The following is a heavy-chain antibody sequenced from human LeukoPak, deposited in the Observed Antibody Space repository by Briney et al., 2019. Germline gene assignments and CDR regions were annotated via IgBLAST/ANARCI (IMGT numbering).Heavy chain of an antibody. J-gene: IGHJ1*01. CDR2: INPSGGST. D-gene: IGHD3-10*02. CDR3: ARGVFGELEKLMFQH. Sequence: ASVKVSCKASGYTXTSYYIHWVRQAPGQGLEWMGIINPSGGSTSYPQKFQDRVTMTRDTSTSTVYMEQSSLKSDDTAIYYCARGVFGELEKLMFQHWGQGTLVTVSS. V-gene: IGHV1-46*01. CDR1: GYTXTSYY.